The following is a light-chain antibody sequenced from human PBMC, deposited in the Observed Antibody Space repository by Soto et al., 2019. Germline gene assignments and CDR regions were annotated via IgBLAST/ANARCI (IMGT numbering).Light chain of an antibody. CDR1: QSISTY. J-gene: IGKJ5*01. V-gene: IGKV1-39*01. CDR3: QQSYSTPIT. CDR2: TTS. Sequence: DIQMTQSPSSLSASVGDTVTITCRPSQSISTYLNWYQQKPGKAPNLLTYTTSSLHSGVPSRFSGSGSATDFTLTISSLQPEDCATYYCQQSYSTPITFGQGTRLEIK.